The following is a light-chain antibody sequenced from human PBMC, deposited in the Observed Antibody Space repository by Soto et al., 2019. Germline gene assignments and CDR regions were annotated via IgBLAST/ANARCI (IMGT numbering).Light chain of an antibody. Sequence: SVLTQPHSVSGAPGQRVTSSCSGSSSNIGAGYDVNWYRQLPGTAPKLLIYGNSDRPSGVPDRFSGSKSGTSASLAITGLQAEDEADYFCQSYDRSLRTYVFGTGTKVTVL. CDR2: GNS. V-gene: IGLV1-40*01. CDR3: QSYDRSLRTYV. J-gene: IGLJ1*01. CDR1: SSNIGAGYD.